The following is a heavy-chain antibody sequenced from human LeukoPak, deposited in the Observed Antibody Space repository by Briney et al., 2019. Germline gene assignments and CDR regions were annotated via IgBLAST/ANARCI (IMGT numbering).Heavy chain of an antibody. CDR3: ARGTVDTAMVPFDY. D-gene: IGHD5-18*01. CDR1: GYTFTSYG. CDR2: ISAYNGNT. V-gene: IGHV1-18*01. J-gene: IGHJ4*02. Sequence: ASVKVSCKASGYTFTSYGISWVRQAPGQGLGWMGGISAYNGNTNYAQKLQGRVTMTTDTSTSTAYMEPRSLRSDHTAVYYCARGTVDTAMVPFDYWGQGPLVTVSS.